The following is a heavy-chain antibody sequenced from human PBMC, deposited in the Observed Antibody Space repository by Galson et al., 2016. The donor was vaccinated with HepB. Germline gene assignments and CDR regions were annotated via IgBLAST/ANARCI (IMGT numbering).Heavy chain of an antibody. CDR2: NYYSGST. J-gene: IGHJ6*02. V-gene: IGHV4-39*01. Sequence: ETLSLTCTVSGGSISSDTNYWGWIRQPPGKGLEWIGNNYYSGSTNYNPSLESRVTISVDMSKNRFSLTLSSVTAADTAVYYCARHRSGAYRDLYYGMDVWGQGTTVTVSS. CDR1: GGSISSDTNY. D-gene: IGHD2-15*01. CDR3: ARHRSGAYRDLYYGMDV.